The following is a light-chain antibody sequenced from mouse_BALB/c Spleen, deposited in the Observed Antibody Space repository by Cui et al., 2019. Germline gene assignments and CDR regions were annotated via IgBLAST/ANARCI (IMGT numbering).Light chain of an antibody. Sequence: QIFLTHSPALMSASPGEKVTMTCSASSSVSYMYWYQQKPRSSPKPWIYLTSNLASGVPARFSGSGSGTSYSLTISSMEAEDAATYYCQQWSSNPLTFGAGTKLELK. CDR1: SSVSY. V-gene: IGKV4-68*01. J-gene: IGKJ5*01. CDR2: LTS. CDR3: QQWSSNPLT.